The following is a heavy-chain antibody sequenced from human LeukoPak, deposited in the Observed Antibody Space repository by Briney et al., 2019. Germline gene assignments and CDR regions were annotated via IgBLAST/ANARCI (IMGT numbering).Heavy chain of an antibody. J-gene: IGHJ3*02. Sequence: ASVKVSCKASGYTFTSYYMHWVRQAPGQGLEWMGIINPSGGSTSYAQKFQGRVIMTRDMSTSTVYMELSSLRSEDTAVYYCASFTDYGDSLNAFDIWGQGTMVTVSS. D-gene: IGHD4-17*01. CDR3: ASFTDYGDSLNAFDI. V-gene: IGHV1-46*01. CDR1: GYTFTSYY. CDR2: INPSGGST.